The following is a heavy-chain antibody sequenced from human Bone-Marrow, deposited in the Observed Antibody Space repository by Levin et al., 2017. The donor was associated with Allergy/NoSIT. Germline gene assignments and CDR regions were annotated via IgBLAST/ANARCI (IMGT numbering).Heavy chain of an antibody. CDR1: GFTFDDYA. CDR3: AKDISSVILPAAIPLQYFQK. CDR2: ISWNSDTT. Sequence: PGESLKISCAASGFTFDDYAMHWVRQVPGKGLEWVSGISWNSDTTDYADSVKGRFTISRDNAKNSLSLQMKSLRPEDTAFYFCAKDISSVILPAAIPLQYFQKWGQGTLVTVSS. J-gene: IGHJ1*01. V-gene: IGHV3-9*01. D-gene: IGHD2-2*01.